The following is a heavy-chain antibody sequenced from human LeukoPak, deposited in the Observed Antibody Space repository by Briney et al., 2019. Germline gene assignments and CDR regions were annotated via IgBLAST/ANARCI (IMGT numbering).Heavy chain of an antibody. CDR1: GFTLSSYA. V-gene: IGHV3-23*01. D-gene: IGHD2-15*01. Sequence: GGSLRLSCAASGFTLSSYAMSWVRQAPGKGLEWVSAISGRGGTTNYADSVKGRFTISRDNSKNTLNLQMNSLRAEDTAVYYCANGGYCSGGSCAYFDYWGQGTLVTVSS. CDR3: ANGGYCSGGSCAYFDY. CDR2: ISGRGGTT. J-gene: IGHJ4*02.